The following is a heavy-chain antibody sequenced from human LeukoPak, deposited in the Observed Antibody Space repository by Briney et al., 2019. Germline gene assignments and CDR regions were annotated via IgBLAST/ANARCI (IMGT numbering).Heavy chain of an antibody. V-gene: IGHV1-2*02. CDR1: EYSFTGYY. CDR2: INPNNRGT. CDR3: ARGGWGVPGYSSGAYDY. Sequence: ASVKVSCKASEYSFTGYYIHWVRQAPGQGLEWMGWINPNNRGTNYAQNFQGRVTMSRDTSISTAYMELSRLTSDDTAVYYCARGGWGVPGYSSGAYDYWGQGTLVTVSS. D-gene: IGHD6-19*01. J-gene: IGHJ4*02.